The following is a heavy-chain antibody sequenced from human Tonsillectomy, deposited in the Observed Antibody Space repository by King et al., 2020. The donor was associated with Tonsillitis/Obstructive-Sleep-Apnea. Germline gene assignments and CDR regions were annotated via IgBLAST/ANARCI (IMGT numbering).Heavy chain of an antibody. D-gene: IGHD3-3*01. CDR3: AREKGEEWLSWFDP. CDR1: GGSISSYY. Sequence: VQLQESGPGLVKPSETLSLTCTVSGGSISSYYWSWIRQPPGKGLEWIGYIYYSGSTNYNHSLKSRVTISVDTSKNQFSLKLSSVTAADTAVYYCAREKGEEWLSWFDPWGQGTLVTVSS. CDR2: IYYSGST. V-gene: IGHV4-59*01. J-gene: IGHJ5*02.